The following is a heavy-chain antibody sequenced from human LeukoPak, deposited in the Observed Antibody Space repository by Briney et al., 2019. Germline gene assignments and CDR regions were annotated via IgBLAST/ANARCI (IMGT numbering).Heavy chain of an antibody. V-gene: IGHV4-61*01. J-gene: IGHJ3*02. CDR1: GGSVSSGSYY. CDR3: ARSVIPGDAFDI. CDR2: IYYSGST. Sequence: PSETLSLTCTVYGGSVSSGSYYWSWIRQPPGKGLEWIGYIYYSGSTNYNPSPKSRVTISVDTSKNQFSLKLSSVTAADTAVYYCARSVIPGDAFDIWGQGTMVTVSS. D-gene: IGHD3-16*02.